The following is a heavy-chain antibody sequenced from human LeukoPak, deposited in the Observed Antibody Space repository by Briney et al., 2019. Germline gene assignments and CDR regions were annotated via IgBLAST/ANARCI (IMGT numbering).Heavy chain of an antibody. CDR1: GFTFSSYN. Sequence: GRSLRLSCAASGFTFSSYNMNWVRQAPGKGLEWVSFICSSSTYIYYADSVRGRFTISRDNAKNTLYLQMNSLRAEDTAVYYCARQIAVAGGNWFDPWGQGTLVTVSS. V-gene: IGHV3-21*01. CDR3: ARQIAVAGGNWFDP. D-gene: IGHD6-19*01. CDR2: ICSSSTYI. J-gene: IGHJ5*02.